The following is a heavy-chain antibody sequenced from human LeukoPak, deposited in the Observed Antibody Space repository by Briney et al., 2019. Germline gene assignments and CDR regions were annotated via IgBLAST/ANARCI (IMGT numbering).Heavy chain of an antibody. Sequence: KPSETLSLTCAVSGGSISSSNWWSWVRQSPGKGLEWIGEIYHSGSTNYNPSLKSRVAISVDKSKNQFSLKLSSVTAADTAVYYCARDPHYYGSGEGFDLWGRGTLVTVSS. CDR1: GGSISSSNW. V-gene: IGHV4-4*02. CDR3: ARDPHYYGSGEGFDL. J-gene: IGHJ2*01. D-gene: IGHD3-10*01. CDR2: IYHSGST.